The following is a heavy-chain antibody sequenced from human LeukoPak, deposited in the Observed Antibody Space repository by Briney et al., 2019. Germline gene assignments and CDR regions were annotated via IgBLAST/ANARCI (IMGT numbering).Heavy chain of an antibody. CDR2: INHSGST. Sequence: PSETLSLTCAVYGGSFSGCYWSWIRQPPGKGLEWIGEINHSGSTNYNPSLKSRVTISVDTSKNQFSLKLSSVTAADTAVYYCARGRYCSSTSCPNYSMDVWGQGTTVTVSS. D-gene: IGHD2-2*01. CDR1: GGSFSGCY. V-gene: IGHV4-34*01. CDR3: ARGRYCSSTSCPNYSMDV. J-gene: IGHJ6*02.